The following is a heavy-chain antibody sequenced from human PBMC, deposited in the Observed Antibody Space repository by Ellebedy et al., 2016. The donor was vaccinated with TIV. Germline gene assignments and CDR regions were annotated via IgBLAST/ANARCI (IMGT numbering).Heavy chain of an antibody. Sequence: GESLKISCVASGFTFDSYAMHWVRQAPGKGLEWVAVISHDGSSQYYADSVKGRFTVSRDNSMTTVYLEMNSLRAEDTALYYFARDLDKSSGWYGGAAYWGQGTQVTVSS. J-gene: IGHJ4*02. D-gene: IGHD6-19*01. CDR1: GFTFDSYA. CDR2: ISHDGSSQ. V-gene: IGHV3-30-3*01. CDR3: ARDLDKSSGWYGGAAY.